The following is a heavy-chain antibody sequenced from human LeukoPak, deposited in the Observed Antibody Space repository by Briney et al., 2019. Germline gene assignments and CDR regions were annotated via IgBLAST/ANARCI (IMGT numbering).Heavy chain of an antibody. J-gene: IGHJ6*03. CDR2: IYYSGST. D-gene: IGHD5-18*01. CDR3: ARQMDTAMVTGHYYYYMDV. V-gene: IGHV4-59*08. Sequence: SETLSLTRTVSGGSLSSYYWSWIRQPPGKGLEWIGYIYYSGSTNYNPSLKSRVTISVDTSKNQFSLKLSSVTAADTAVYYCARQMDTAMVTGHYYYYMDVWGKGTTVTVSS. CDR1: GGSLSSYY.